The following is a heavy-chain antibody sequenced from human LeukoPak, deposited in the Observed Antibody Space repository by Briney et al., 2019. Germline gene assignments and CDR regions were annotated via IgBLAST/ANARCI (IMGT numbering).Heavy chain of an antibody. V-gene: IGHV4-61*02. J-gene: IGHJ4*02. CDR1: GGSISSGDYY. CDR2: IYASGST. D-gene: IGHD2-21*01. Sequence: SETLSLTCTVSGGSISSGDYYWSWIRQPAGKGLEWIGRIYASGSTNYNPSLKSRVTISIDTSKNQFSLKLTSVTAADTAVYYCARTVEYCGGDCYSFDYWGQGTLVTVSS. CDR3: ARTVEYCGGDCYSFDY.